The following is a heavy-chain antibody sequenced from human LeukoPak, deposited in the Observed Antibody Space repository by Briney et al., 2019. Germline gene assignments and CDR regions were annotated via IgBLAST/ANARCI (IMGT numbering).Heavy chain of an antibody. CDR1: GFTFSSYA. CDR2: ISYDGSNK. Sequence: PGGSLRLSCAASGFTFSSYAMHWVRQAPGKGLEWVAVISYDGSNKYYADSLKGRFTISRDNSKNTLYLLMTVLTADDTAVYYCAKGDSSGYYYYMDVWGKGTTVTISS. D-gene: IGHD6-19*01. V-gene: IGHV3-30*04. J-gene: IGHJ6*03. CDR3: AKGDSSGYYYYMDV.